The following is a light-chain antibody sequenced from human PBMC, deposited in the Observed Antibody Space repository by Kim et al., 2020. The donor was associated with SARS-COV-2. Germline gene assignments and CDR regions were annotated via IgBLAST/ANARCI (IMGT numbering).Light chain of an antibody. Sequence: EIVLTQSPGTLSLSPGEGATLSCRASQSISSTYLAWYQHKSGQAPRLLIHGASSRASGVPDRFRGSGSGTDFTLTITRLEPEDFAVYYCQQYASLQLTFGGGTKVDI. J-gene: IGKJ4*01. CDR2: GAS. CDR1: QSISSTY. CDR3: QQYASLQLT. V-gene: IGKV3-20*01.